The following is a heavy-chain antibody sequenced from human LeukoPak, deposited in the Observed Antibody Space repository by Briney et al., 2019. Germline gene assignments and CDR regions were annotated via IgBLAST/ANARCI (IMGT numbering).Heavy chain of an antibody. CDR1: GGSISSYY. CDR2: IYYSGST. D-gene: IGHD5-12*01. Sequence: SETLSLTCTVSGGSISSYYWSWIRQPPGKGLEWIGYIYYSGSTHYNPSLKSRLSISVDTSKNQFSLSLSSVTAADTAVYYCARGTDDPQSGSYRHTPHWYFDLWGRGTLVTVSS. V-gene: IGHV4-59*12. CDR3: ARGTDDPQSGSYRHTPHWYFDL. J-gene: IGHJ2*01.